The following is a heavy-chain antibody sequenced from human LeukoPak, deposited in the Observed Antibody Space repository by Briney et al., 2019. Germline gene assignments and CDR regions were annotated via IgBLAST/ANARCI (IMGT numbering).Heavy chain of an antibody. CDR1: GGSISSSSYY. D-gene: IGHD3-10*01. CDR3: ARLWLGNYFDY. CDR2: IYYSGST. V-gene: IGHV4-39*01. J-gene: IGHJ4*02. Sequence: PSETLPPTCTVSGGSISSSSYYWGWIRQPPGKGLEWIGSIYYSGSTYYNPSLKSRVTISVDTSKNQFSLKLSSVTAADTAVYYCARLWLGNYFDYWGQGTLVTVSS.